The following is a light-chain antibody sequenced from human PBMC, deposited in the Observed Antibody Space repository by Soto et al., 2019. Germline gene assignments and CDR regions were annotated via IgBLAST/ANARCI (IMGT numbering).Light chain of an antibody. CDR3: SSYAGSNIFV. CDR2: EVS. J-gene: IGLJ1*01. V-gene: IGLV2-8*01. CDR1: SSEVGVYNF. Sequence: QSVLTQPPSASGSPGQSVTISCTGTSSEVGVYNFVAWYQQHPGKAPKLMISEVSKRPSGVPDRFSGSKSGNTASLTVSGLQAEDEADYYCSSYAGSNIFVFGTGTKVTVL.